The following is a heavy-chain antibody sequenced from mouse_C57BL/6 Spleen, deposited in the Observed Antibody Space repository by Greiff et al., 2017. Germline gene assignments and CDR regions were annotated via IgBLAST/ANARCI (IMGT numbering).Heavy chain of an antibody. Sequence: EVKLVESGPGLVKPSQSLSLTCSVTGYSITSGYYWNWIRQFPGNKLEWMGYISYDGSNNYNPSLKNRISITRDTSKNQFFLKLNSVTTEDTATYYWATREGRWLLRYFDVWGTGTTVTVSS. J-gene: IGHJ1*03. D-gene: IGHD2-3*01. V-gene: IGHV3-6*01. CDR2: ISYDGSN. CDR1: GYSITSGYY. CDR3: ATREGRWLLRYFDV.